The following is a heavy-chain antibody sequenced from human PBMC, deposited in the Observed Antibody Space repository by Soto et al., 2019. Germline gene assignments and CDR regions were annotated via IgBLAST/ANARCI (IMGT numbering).Heavy chain of an antibody. D-gene: IGHD3-22*01. CDR3: ARSMFYSDGSNYSPFDY. J-gene: IGHJ4*02. CDR2: FYYTGSI. Sequence: QVQLQESGPGLVKPSETLSLTCTVSGGSVSSGNYYWSWIRQPPGEGLEWIGYFYYTGSINYNPSLKSRVTISIDASKNQSSLRLSSVTAADTAVYYCARSMFYSDGSNYSPFDYWGQGTLVTVSS. CDR1: GGSVSSGNYY. V-gene: IGHV4-61*01.